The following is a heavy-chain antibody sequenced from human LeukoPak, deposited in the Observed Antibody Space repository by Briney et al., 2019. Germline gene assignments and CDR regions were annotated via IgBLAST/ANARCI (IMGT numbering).Heavy chain of an antibody. J-gene: IGHJ4*02. CDR2: IYSGGST. CDR3: ARSRLYSYGDVGFDY. Sequence: GGSLRLSCAASGFTVSSNYMSWVRQAPGKGLEWVSVIYSGGSTYYADSVKGRFTISRDNSKNTLYLQMNSLRAEDTAVYYCARSRLYSYGDVGFDYWGQGTLVTVSS. D-gene: IGHD5-18*01. V-gene: IGHV3-66*01. CDR1: GFTVSSNY.